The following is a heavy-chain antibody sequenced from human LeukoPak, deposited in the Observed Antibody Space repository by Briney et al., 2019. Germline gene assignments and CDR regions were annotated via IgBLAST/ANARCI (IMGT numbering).Heavy chain of an antibody. Sequence: PSETLSLTCAVYGGSFSNYYWSWIRQPPGKGLEWIGYIYYSGSTNYNPSLKSRVTISVDTSKNQFSLKLSSVTAADTAVFYCASLTTADAFDIWGQGTMVTVSS. CDR3: ASLTTADAFDI. CDR2: IYYSGST. J-gene: IGHJ3*02. CDR1: GGSFSNYY. V-gene: IGHV4-59*01. D-gene: IGHD3-22*01.